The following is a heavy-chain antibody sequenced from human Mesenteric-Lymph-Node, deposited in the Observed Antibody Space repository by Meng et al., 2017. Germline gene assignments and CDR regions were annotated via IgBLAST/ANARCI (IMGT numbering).Heavy chain of an antibody. J-gene: IGHJ3*02. V-gene: IGHV3-66*02. Sequence: GGSLRLSCAASGFTFSSYSMNWVRQAPGKGLEWVSVIYSGGSTYYADSVKGRFTISRDNSKNTLYLQMNSLRAEDTAVYYCARITYYYDSSGYYQTDAFDIWGQGTMVTVSS. CDR3: ARITYYYDSSGYYQTDAFDI. CDR1: GFTFSSYS. CDR2: IYSGGST. D-gene: IGHD3-22*01.